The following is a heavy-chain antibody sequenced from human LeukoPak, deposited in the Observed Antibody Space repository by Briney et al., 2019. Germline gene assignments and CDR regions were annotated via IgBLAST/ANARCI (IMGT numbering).Heavy chain of an antibody. CDR1: GGSISSYY. CDR2: SYNRGST. J-gene: IGHJ6*03. Sequence: SETLSLTCTVSGGSISSYYWSWIRQPPGKGLEWIGYSYNRGSTNYNPSLKSRVTISVDTSKNQFSLKLSSVTAADTAVYYCARTTEGGYTYDFFYYYYMDVWGKGTTVTISS. CDR3: ARTTEGGYTYDFFYYYYMDV. D-gene: IGHD5-18*01. V-gene: IGHV4-59*01.